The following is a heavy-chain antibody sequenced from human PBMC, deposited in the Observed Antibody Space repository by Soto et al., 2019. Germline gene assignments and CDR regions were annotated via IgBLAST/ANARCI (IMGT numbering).Heavy chain of an antibody. CDR1: GYSFTSYW. J-gene: IGHJ6*02. Sequence: GESLKISCKGSGYSFTSYWIGWVRQMPGKGLEWMGIIYPGDSDTRYSPSFQGQVTISADKSISTAYLQWSSLKASDTAMYYCERHMLLEVYAIKGIQKNYYYYGMDVWGQGTTVTVS. CDR3: ERHMLLEVYAIKGIQKNYYYYGMDV. CDR2: IYPGDSDT. D-gene: IGHD2-8*01. V-gene: IGHV5-51*01.